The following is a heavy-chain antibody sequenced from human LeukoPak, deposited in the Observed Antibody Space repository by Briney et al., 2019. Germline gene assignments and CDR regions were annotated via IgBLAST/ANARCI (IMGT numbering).Heavy chain of an antibody. CDR3: ARDSGYDCSDY. V-gene: IGHV1-2*06. D-gene: IGHD3-22*01. J-gene: IGHJ4*02. Sequence: GASVKVPCKASGYTFTGYYMHWVRQAPGQGLELMGRINPNSGGTNYAQKFQGRVTMTRDTSISTAYMELSRLRSDDTAVYYCARDSGYDCSDYWGQGTLVTVSS. CDR2: INPNSGGT. CDR1: GYTFTGYY.